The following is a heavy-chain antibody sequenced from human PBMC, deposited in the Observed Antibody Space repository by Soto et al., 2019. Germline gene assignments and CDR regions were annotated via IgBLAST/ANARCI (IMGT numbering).Heavy chain of an antibody. J-gene: IGHJ6*02. CDR2: IWYDGSNK. D-gene: IGHD3-10*01. CDR3: AREMARGVIIGYYYGMDV. Sequence: QVQLVESGGGVVQPGRSLRLSCAASGFTFSSYGMHWVRQAPGKGLEWVAVIWYDGSNKYYADSVKGRFTISRDNSKNTLYLQMNSLRAEDTAVYYCAREMARGVIIGYYYGMDVWGQGTTVTVSS. V-gene: IGHV3-33*01. CDR1: GFTFSSYG.